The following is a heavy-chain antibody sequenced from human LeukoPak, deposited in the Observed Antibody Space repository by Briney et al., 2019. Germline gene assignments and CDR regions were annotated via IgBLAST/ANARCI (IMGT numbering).Heavy chain of an antibody. V-gene: IGHV3-23*01. CDR2: ISGSGAGT. CDR3: AKMVREFYTISYYFDY. CDR1: GLTFSSYA. D-gene: IGHD2-8*01. J-gene: IGHJ4*02. Sequence: GGSLRLSCAVSGLTFSSYAMSWVRQAPGKGLEWVSGISGSGAGTYYADSVKGRFTISRDNSKDTLYLQMNSLRAEDTAVYYCAKMVREFYTISYYFDYWGQGTLVTVSS.